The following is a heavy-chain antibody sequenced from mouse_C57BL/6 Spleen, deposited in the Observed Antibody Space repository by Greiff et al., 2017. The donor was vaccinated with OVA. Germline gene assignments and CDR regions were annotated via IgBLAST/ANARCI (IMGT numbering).Heavy chain of an antibody. CDR2: ISSGGDYI. V-gene: IGHV5-9-1*02. Sequence: EVKLVESGEGLVKPGGSLKLSCAASGFTFSSYAMSWVRQTPEKRLEWVAYISSGGDYIYYADTVKGRFTISRDNARNTLYLQMSSLKSEDTAMYYCTRGPITTVVATDYYAMDYWGQGTSVTVSS. D-gene: IGHD1-1*01. CDR3: TRGPITTVVATDYYAMDY. CDR1: GFTFSSYA. J-gene: IGHJ4*01.